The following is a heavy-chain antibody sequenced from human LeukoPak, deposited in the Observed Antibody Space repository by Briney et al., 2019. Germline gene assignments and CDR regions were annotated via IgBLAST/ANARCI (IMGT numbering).Heavy chain of an antibody. D-gene: IGHD5-18*01. CDR1: GGSISSGGYS. CDR3: ARTAVDTAHDY. J-gene: IGHJ4*02. CDR2: IYHSGST. V-gene: IGHV4-30-2*02. Sequence: SETLSLTCAVSGGSISSGGYSWSWIRQPPGKGLEWIGYIYHSGSTYYNPSLKSRVTISVDRSKNQFSLKLSSVTAADTAVYYCARTAVDTAHDYWGQGTLVTVSS.